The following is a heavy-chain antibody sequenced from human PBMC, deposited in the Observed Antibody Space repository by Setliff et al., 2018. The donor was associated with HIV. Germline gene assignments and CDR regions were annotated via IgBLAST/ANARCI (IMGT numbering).Heavy chain of an antibody. J-gene: IGHJ4*02. CDR2: IHVSGTT. CDR1: GGSITSGSDY. Sequence: SETLSLTCTVSGGSITSGSDYWSWIRQPAGEGLEWIGHIHVSGTTNYNPSLKSRVTISIDTSKRQFSLKLTSVTAADTALYYCARDEHGYNSNWYGVDWGQGTLVTVSS. D-gene: IGHD6-13*01. V-gene: IGHV4-61*09. CDR3: ARDEHGYNSNWYGVD.